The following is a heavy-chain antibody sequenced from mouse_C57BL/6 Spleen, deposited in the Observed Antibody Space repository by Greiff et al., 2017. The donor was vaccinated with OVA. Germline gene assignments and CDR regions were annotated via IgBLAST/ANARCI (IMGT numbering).Heavy chain of an antibody. CDR1: GFTFSSYG. CDR3: ARHRITTVVAYYFDY. CDR2: ISSGGSYT. Sequence: EVKVVESGGDLVKPGGSLKLSCAASGFTFSSYGMSWVRQTPDKRLEWVATISSGGSYTYYPDSVKGRFTISRDNAKNTLYLQMSSLKSEDTAMYYCARHRITTVVAYYFDYWGRGTTLTVSS. J-gene: IGHJ2*01. V-gene: IGHV5-6*01. D-gene: IGHD1-1*01.